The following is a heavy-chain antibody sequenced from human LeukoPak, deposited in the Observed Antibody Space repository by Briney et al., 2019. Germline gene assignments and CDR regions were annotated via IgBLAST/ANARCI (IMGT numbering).Heavy chain of an antibody. D-gene: IGHD1-26*01. Sequence: SETLSLTCTVSGGSINSYYWGWVRQAAGKGLEWIGRIYTTGTTYYSPSLKSRLTMSVDTSKNQFSLNLRSVTAADTALYYCGRQGYTAAYYFLGYWSQGTLVTVSS. J-gene: IGHJ4*02. CDR3: GRQGYTAAYYFLGY. CDR2: IYTTGTT. CDR1: GGSINSYY. V-gene: IGHV4-4*07.